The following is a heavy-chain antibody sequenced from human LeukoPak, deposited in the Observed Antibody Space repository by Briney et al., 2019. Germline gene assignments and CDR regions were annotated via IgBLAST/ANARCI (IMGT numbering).Heavy chain of an antibody. D-gene: IGHD3-3*01. CDR2: IRSKADGGTT. CDR1: GFTFGDYA. Sequence: SGRSLRLSCTASGFTFGDYAMSWVRQAPGKGLEWVGFIRSKADGGTTEYAASVKGRFTISRDDSKSIAYLQMNSLKTEDTAVYYCTRESYDFWSGYYPDDAFDIWGQGTMVTVSS. V-gene: IGHV3-49*04. J-gene: IGHJ3*02. CDR3: TRESYDFWSGYYPDDAFDI.